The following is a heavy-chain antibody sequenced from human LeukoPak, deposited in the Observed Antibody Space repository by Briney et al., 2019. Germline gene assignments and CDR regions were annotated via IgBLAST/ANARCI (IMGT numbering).Heavy chain of an antibody. J-gene: IGHJ6*02. D-gene: IGHD3-3*01. CDR2: IYYLGST. Sequence: SETLSLTCTVSGGSMNSYYWSWVRQPPGKGLEWIAYIYYLGSTSYSPSLRGRGSISVDKSKNQFSLKLNSVTAADTAVYYCARINDFWSGPTLDVWGQGTTVTVSS. CDR1: GGSMNSYY. CDR3: ARINDFWSGPTLDV. V-gene: IGHV4-59*12.